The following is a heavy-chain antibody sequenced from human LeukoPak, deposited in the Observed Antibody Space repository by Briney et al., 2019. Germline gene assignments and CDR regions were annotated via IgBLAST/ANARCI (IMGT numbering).Heavy chain of an antibody. V-gene: IGHV3-23*01. Sequence: GGSLRLSCAASGFTFSTYAMSWVRQAPGKGLEWVSTISGSDGSTYYADSVKGRFTISRDNFKNTLYLQMSSLRAEDTAVYYCVNPPGYCSSTSCPGIDYWGQGTLVTVSS. CDR2: ISGSDGST. CDR3: VNPPGYCSSTSCPGIDY. D-gene: IGHD2-2*01. CDR1: GFTFSTYA. J-gene: IGHJ4*02.